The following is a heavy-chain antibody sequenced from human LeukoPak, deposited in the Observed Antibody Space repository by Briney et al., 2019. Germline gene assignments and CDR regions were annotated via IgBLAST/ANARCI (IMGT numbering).Heavy chain of an antibody. CDR1: GYTFTSYD. CDR2: MNPNSGNT. J-gene: IGHJ3*02. Sequence: ASVKVSCKASGYTFTSYDINWVRQATGQGLEWMGWMNPNSGNTGYAQKFQGRVTMTRDTSISTAYMELGSLRSEDTAVYYCARVSASDAFDIWGQGTMVTVSS. V-gene: IGHV1-8*01. D-gene: IGHD2-2*01. CDR3: ARVSASDAFDI.